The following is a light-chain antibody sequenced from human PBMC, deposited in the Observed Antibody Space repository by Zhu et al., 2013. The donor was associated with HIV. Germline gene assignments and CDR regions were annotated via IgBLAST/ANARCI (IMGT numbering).Light chain of an antibody. CDR2: DTS. Sequence: EIVMTQSPATLSVSPGGRASLSCRASQSVSNNLAWYQQKPGQAPRLLIYDTSTRPTGVPARFSGSGSGTEFTLTISSLQSEDFAVYYCQQYNEWPPITFGQGTRLEIE. CDR1: QSVSNN. J-gene: IGKJ5*01. V-gene: IGKV3-15*01. CDR3: QQYNEWPPIT.